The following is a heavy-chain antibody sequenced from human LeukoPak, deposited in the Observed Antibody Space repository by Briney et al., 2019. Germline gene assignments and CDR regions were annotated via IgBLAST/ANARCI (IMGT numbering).Heavy chain of an antibody. J-gene: IGHJ3*02. CDR3: ATEYSSSSAFDI. D-gene: IGHD6-6*01. Sequence: SETLSLTCTVSGGSINTYYWNWIRQPPGKGLEWIGYIYYSGSTNYNPSLKSRVTISVDTSKNQFSLKLSSVTAADTAVYYCATEYSSSSAFDIWGQGTMVTVSS. CDR2: IYYSGST. CDR1: GGSINTYY. V-gene: IGHV4-59*01.